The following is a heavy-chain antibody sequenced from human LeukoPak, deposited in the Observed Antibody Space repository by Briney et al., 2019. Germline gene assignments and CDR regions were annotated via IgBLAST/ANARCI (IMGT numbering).Heavy chain of an antibody. V-gene: IGHV4-34*01. CDR2: INHSGST. CDR1: GGSFSGYY. J-gene: IGHJ4*02. Sequence: SETLSLTXAVYGGSFSGYYWSWIRQPPGKGLEWIGEINHSGSTNYNPSLKSRVTISVDTSKNQFSLKLSSVTAADTAVYYCASYDFWSGWYYWGQGTLVTVSS. CDR3: ASYDFWSGWYY. D-gene: IGHD3-3*01.